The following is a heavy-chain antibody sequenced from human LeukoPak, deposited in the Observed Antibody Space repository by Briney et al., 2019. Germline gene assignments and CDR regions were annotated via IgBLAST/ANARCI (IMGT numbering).Heavy chain of an antibody. D-gene: IGHD3-9*01. CDR2: IYSGGST. Sequence: GGSLRLSCAASGFIVSSNYMTWVRQAPGKGLEWVSVIYSGGSTYYADSVKGRFTISRDNSKNTLYLQMNSLRAEDTAVYYCAKGRIFDWLFDYWGQGTLVTVSS. J-gene: IGHJ4*02. CDR1: GFIVSSNY. CDR3: AKGRIFDWLFDY. V-gene: IGHV3-53*01.